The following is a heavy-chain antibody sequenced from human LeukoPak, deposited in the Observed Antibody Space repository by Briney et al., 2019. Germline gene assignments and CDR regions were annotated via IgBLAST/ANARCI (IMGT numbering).Heavy chain of an antibody. Sequence: GGSLRLSCAASGFTFSSYGMHWVRQAPGKGLEWVAFIRYDGSNEYYADSVKGRFTISRDNSKNTLYLQMNSLRAEDTAVYYCAKDGWVELYSSSSPGNWYYMDVWGKGTTVTVSS. CDR2: IRYDGSNE. CDR3: AKDGWVELYSSSSPGNWYYMDV. D-gene: IGHD6-6*01. CDR1: GFTFSSYG. V-gene: IGHV3-30*02. J-gene: IGHJ6*03.